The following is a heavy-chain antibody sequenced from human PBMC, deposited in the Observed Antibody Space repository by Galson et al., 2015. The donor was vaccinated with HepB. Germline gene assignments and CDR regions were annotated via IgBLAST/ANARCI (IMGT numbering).Heavy chain of an antibody. J-gene: IGHJ6*02. Sequence: SLRLSCAASGFTVSSNYMSWVRQAPGKGLEWVSVIYSGGSTYYADSVKGRFTISRDNSKNTLYLQMNSLRAEDTAVYYCARLGTSNYYYYYGMDVWGQGTTVTVSS. D-gene: IGHD1-1*01. V-gene: IGHV3-53*01. CDR2: IYSGGST. CDR3: ARLGTSNYYYYYGMDV. CDR1: GFTVSSNY.